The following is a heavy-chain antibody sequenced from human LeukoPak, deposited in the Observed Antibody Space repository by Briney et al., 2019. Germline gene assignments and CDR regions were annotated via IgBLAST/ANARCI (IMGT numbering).Heavy chain of an antibody. J-gene: IGHJ4*02. CDR3: ARDPVGSSSSGNY. V-gene: IGHV4-38-2*02. D-gene: IGHD6-6*01. CDR2: IYHSGST. CDR1: GYPISSGYY. Sequence: PSETLSLTCTVSGYPISSGYYWGWIRQPPGKGLEWIGSIYHSGSTHYNPSLKSRVTISVDTSKNQFSLKLSSVTAADTALYYCARDPVGSSSSGNYWGQGTLVTVSS.